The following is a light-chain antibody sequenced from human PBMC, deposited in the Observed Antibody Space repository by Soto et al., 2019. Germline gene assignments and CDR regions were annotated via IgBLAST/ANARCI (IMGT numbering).Light chain of an antibody. V-gene: IGLV2-14*01. J-gene: IGLJ1*01. CDR1: SSDVGSYNY. Sequence: QSVLTQPASVSGSPGQSITISCTGTSSDVGSYNYVSWYQQHPGKAPKLMIYDVSNRPSGVSNRFSGSKSGNTASLTISGLQAEDEGDYSCSSYTSSSTYVFGRGTKVTVL. CDR2: DVS. CDR3: SSYTSSSTYV.